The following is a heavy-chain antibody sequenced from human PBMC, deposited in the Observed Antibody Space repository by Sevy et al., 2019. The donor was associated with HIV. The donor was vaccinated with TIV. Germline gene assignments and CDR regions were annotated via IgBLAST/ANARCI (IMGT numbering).Heavy chain of an antibody. Sequence: GGSLRLSCAASGFTFSDYYMSWIRQAPGKGLEWVSYISSSGSTIYYADSVKGRFTISRDNAKNSLYLQMNSLRAEDTAVYYCARDLTMVRGGDYYYYYGMDVWGQWTTVTVSS. CDR2: ISSSGSTI. D-gene: IGHD3-10*01. V-gene: IGHV3-11*01. CDR1: GFTFSDYY. CDR3: ARDLTMVRGGDYYYYYGMDV. J-gene: IGHJ6*02.